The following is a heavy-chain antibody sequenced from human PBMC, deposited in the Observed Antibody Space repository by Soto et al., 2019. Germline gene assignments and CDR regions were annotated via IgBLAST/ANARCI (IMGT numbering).Heavy chain of an antibody. V-gene: IGHV3-23*01. J-gene: IGHJ4*02. Sequence: HPGGSLRLSCAASGFTFNNYAMSWVRQAPGKGLEWVSAVSGSGGSTFYADSVKGRFTISRDNSKNTLYLQMNSLRAEDTAVYFCAKYGGSSSWYQFDYWGQGALVTVSS. CDR1: GFTFNNYA. CDR3: AKYGGSSSWYQFDY. D-gene: IGHD6-13*01. CDR2: VSGSGGST.